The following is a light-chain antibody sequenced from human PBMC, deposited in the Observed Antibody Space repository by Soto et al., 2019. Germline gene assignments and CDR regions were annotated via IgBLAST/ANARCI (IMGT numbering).Light chain of an antibody. CDR1: SSNIGAGYD. Sequence: QPVLTQPPSVSGAPGQRVTISCAGSSSNIGAGYDVHWYQQLPGTAPKLLIYGNSNRPSGVPDRFSGSKSGTSASLAITGLQAEDEAEYYCQSYDSSLSANYVFGTGTKLTVL. V-gene: IGLV1-40*01. CDR3: QSYDSSLSANYV. CDR2: GNS. J-gene: IGLJ1*01.